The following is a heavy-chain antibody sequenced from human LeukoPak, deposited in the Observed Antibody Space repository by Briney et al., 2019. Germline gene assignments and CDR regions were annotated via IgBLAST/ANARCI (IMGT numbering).Heavy chain of an antibody. Sequence: PGGSLRLSCAASGFTISRDWMTWVRQTPGKGLEWVANIKADGSAKHYVDSVKGRFTISRDNAKNSLYLQMNTLRVEDTAVYYCASTHTVWGQGTLVTVSS. J-gene: IGHJ4*02. CDR3: ASTHTV. V-gene: IGHV3-7*01. CDR2: IKADGSAK. CDR1: GFTISRDW.